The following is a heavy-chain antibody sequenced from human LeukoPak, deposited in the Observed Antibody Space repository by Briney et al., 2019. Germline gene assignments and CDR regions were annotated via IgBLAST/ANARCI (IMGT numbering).Heavy chain of an antibody. Sequence: SETLSLICTVSGSSMSSDYYWGWIRQPPGRGLEWIGEINHSGSTNYNPSLKSRVTISVDTSKNQFSLKLSSVTAADTAVYYCARRGSSWYLGIDYWGQGTLVTVSS. J-gene: IGHJ4*02. CDR3: ARRGSSWYLGIDY. CDR2: INHSGST. D-gene: IGHD6-13*01. V-gene: IGHV4-38-2*02. CDR1: GSSMSSDYY.